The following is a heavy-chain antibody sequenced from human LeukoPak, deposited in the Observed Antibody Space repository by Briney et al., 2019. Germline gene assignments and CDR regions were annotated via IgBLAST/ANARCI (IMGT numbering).Heavy chain of an antibody. J-gene: IGHJ4*02. Sequence: SETLSLTCAVYGGSFSGYYWSWIRQPPGKGLEWIGEINHSGSTNYNPSLKSRVTISVDTSKNQFSLKLSSVTAADTTAYYCARGLRYSGYDYIPFDYWGQGTLVTVSS. CDR1: GGSFSGYY. CDR3: ARGLRYSGYDYIPFDY. V-gene: IGHV4-34*01. CDR2: INHSGST. D-gene: IGHD5-12*01.